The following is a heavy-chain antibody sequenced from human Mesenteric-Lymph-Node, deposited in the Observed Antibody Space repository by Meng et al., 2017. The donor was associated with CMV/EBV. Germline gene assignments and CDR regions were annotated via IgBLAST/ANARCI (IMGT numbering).Heavy chain of an antibody. CDR1: SYSISSGYY. CDR3: ARVGQLYSGSYYYYYYGMDV. V-gene: IGHV4-38-2*02. J-gene: IGHJ6*02. Sequence: SETLSLTCTVSSYSISSGYYWGWIRQPPEKGLEWIGSIYHSGSTNYNPSLKSRVTISVDKSKNQFSLKLSSVTAADTAVYYCARVGQLYSGSYYYYYYGMDVWGQGTTVTVSS. D-gene: IGHD1-26*01. CDR2: IYHSGST.